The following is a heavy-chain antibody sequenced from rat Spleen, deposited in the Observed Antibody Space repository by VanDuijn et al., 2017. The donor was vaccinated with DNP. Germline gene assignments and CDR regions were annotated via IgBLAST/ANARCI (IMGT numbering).Heavy chain of an antibody. Sequence: EVQLQESGPGLVKPSQSLSLTCSVTAYSITSNYWAWIRQFPGNKMEWMGYINYIGTTAYNPSLRSRISITRDTSKNQFFLQLNSVTTEDTATYYCARGLNYGGYIYSWYFDFWGPGTMVTVSS. CDR3: ARGLNYGGYIYSWYFDF. D-gene: IGHD1-11*01. CDR1: AYSITSNY. CDR2: INYIGTT. J-gene: IGHJ1*01. V-gene: IGHV3-1*01.